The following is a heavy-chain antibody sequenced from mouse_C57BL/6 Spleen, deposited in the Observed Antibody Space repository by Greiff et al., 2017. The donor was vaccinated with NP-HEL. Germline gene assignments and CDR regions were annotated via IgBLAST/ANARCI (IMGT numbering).Heavy chain of an antibody. V-gene: IGHV1-82*01. J-gene: IGHJ2*01. CDR3: ARNGLGGDFDY. D-gene: IGHD4-1*01. CDR2: IYPGDGDT. CDR1: GYAFSSSW. Sequence: VQLQQSGPELVKPGASVKISCKASGYAFSSSWMNWVKQRPGKGLEWIGRIYPGDGDTNYNGKFKGKATLTADKSSSTAYMQLSSLTSEDSAVYFCARNGLGGDFDYWGQGTTLTVSS.